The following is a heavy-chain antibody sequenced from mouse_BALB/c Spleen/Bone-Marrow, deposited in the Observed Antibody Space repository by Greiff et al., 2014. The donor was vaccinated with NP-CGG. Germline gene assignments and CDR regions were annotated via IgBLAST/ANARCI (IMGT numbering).Heavy chain of an antibody. D-gene: IGHD2-4*01. V-gene: IGHV1-20*02. CDR1: GYSFTGYF. CDR2: INPYNGDT. Sequence: EVMLVESGPELVKPGASVKISCKASGYSFTGYFMNWVMQSHGKSLEWIGRINPYNGDTFYNQKFKGKATLTVDKSSSTAHMELRSLASEDSAVYYCARSGDYGGFAYWGQGTLVTASA. CDR3: ARSGDYGGFAY. J-gene: IGHJ3*01.